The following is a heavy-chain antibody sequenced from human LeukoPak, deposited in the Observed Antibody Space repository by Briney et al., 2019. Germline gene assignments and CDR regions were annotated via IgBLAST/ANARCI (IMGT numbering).Heavy chain of an antibody. V-gene: IGHV3-7*01. Sequence: PGGSLRLSCAASGFTFSSYWMSWVRQAPGKGLEWVANIKQDGSEKYYVDSVKGRFTISRDNSKNTLYLQMNSLRAEDTAVYYCARDSPYYYYYYMDVWGKGTTVTVSS. J-gene: IGHJ6*03. CDR1: GFTFSSYW. CDR3: ARDSPYYYYYYMDV. CDR2: IKQDGSEK.